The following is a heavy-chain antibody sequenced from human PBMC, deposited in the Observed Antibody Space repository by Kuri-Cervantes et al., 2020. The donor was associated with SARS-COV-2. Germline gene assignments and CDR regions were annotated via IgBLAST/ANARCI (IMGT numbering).Heavy chain of an antibody. CDR3: ARGRYSSSYWFDP. D-gene: IGHD6-6*01. V-gene: IGHV1-8*03. CDR1: GYTFTSYD. J-gene: IGHJ5*02. Sequence: ASVKVSCKASGYTFTSYDINWVRQATGQGLEWMGWMNPNSGNTGYAQKFQGRVTITRNTSISTAYTELSSLRSEDTAVYYCARGRYSSSYWFDPWGQGTLVTVSS. CDR2: MNPNSGNT.